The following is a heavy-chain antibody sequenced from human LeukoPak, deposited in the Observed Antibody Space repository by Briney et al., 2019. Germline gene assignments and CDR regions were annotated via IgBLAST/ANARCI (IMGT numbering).Heavy chain of an antibody. CDR2: ISYDGYTT. D-gene: IGHD3-16*01. CDR3: ARDPRRGSPDYFDY. Sequence: SLRPSCAAARFTFNSYPMHWVRQAPGKGLDWLAVISYDGYTTLHPDSVKGRFTISRDASRDTRYLQMNSLRSEDTAVYYCARDPRRGSPDYFDYWGQGTLVTVS. V-gene: IGHV3-30*04. CDR1: RFTFNSYP. J-gene: IGHJ4*02.